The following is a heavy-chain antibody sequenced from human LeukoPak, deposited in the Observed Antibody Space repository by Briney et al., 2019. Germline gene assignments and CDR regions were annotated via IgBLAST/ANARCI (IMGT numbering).Heavy chain of an antibody. V-gene: IGHV1-69*13. D-gene: IGHD2-2*01. CDR1: GGTFSSFA. J-gene: IGHJ5*02. CDR3: ARRQQNRLEPGGNWFDP. Sequence: SVKVSCKTSGGTFSSFAIAWVRQAPGQGLEWMAGIIPIFATTNYAQKFQGRVTITADESTSTAYMEVSSLRSEDTAVYYCARRQQNRLEPGGNWFDPWGQGTLVTVSS. CDR2: IIPIFATT.